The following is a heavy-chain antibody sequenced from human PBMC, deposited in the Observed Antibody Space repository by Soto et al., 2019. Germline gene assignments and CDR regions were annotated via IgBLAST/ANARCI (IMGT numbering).Heavy chain of an antibody. D-gene: IGHD6-19*01. CDR3: ARNFIAVAGIDY. CDR2: IYYSGST. V-gene: IGHV4-39*01. CDR1: GGSISSSSYY. J-gene: IGHJ4*02. Sequence: LSLTCTVSGGSISSSSYYWGWIRQPPGKGLEWIGSIYYSGSTYYNPSLKSRVTISVDTSKNQFSLKLSSVTAADTAVYYCARNFIAVAGIDYWGQGTLVTVSS.